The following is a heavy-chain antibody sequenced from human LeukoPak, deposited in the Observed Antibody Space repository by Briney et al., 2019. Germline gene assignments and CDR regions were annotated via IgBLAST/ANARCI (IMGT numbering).Heavy chain of an antibody. CDR3: ASSGSYRFDY. CDR2: ITASGTAM. CDR1: GFTVSSNY. J-gene: IGHJ4*02. Sequence: GGSLRLSCAASGFTVSSNYMSWVRQAPGKGLEWVSHITASGTAMFYADSVKGRFTISRDNAKNSLYLQMNSLRDEDTAVYYCASSGSYRFDYWGQGTLVTVSS. V-gene: IGHV3-48*02. D-gene: IGHD1-26*01.